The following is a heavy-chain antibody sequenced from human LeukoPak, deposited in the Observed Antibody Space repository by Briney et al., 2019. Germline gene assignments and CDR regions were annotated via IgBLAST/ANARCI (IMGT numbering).Heavy chain of an antibody. Sequence: PGGSLRLSCAASGFTFSSYSMNWVRQAPGKGLGWVSSISSSSSYIYYADSVKGRFTISRDNAKNSLYLQMNSLRAEDTAVYYCAKSLSGSYSLYYYYGMDVWGQGTTVTVSS. V-gene: IGHV3-21*01. CDR2: ISSSSSYI. D-gene: IGHD1-26*01. CDR3: AKSLSGSYSLYYYYGMDV. J-gene: IGHJ6*02. CDR1: GFTFSSYS.